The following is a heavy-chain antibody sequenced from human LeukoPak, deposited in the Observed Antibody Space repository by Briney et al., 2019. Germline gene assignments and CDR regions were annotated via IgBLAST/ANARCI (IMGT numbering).Heavy chain of an antibody. D-gene: IGHD3-22*01. Sequence: QPGGSLRLSCAASGFTFDDYAMHWVRQGPGKGLDWVSGISWNSGSIDYADSVKGRFTISRDNSKNTLYLQMNSLRAEDTAVYYCAKALIYYYDSSGYQNWFDPWGQGTLVTVSS. CDR3: AKALIYYYDSSGYQNWFDP. V-gene: IGHV3-9*01. CDR2: ISWNSGSI. J-gene: IGHJ5*02. CDR1: GFTFDDYA.